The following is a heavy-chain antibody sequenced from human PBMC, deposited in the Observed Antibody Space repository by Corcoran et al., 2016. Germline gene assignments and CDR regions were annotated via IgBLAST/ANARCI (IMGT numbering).Heavy chain of an antibody. D-gene: IGHD2-15*01. Sequence: QVQLQESGPGLVKPSQTLSLICTVSGGSISSGGFYWSWIRQHPGKGLEWIGYIYYSGSTYYNLSLKGRVTISVDTSKNQFSLNLNSVTAADTAVYYCARAGYWSGGNCFNALHYGMDVWGQGTTVTVSS. CDR1: GGSISSGGFY. V-gene: IGHV4-31*03. J-gene: IGHJ6*02. CDR2: IYYSGST. CDR3: ARAGYWSGGNCFNALHYGMDV.